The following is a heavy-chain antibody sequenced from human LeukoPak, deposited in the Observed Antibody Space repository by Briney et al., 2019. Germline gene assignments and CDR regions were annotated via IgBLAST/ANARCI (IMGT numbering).Heavy chain of an antibody. CDR3: ARGGYYYDSSGYYLDY. D-gene: IGHD3-22*01. CDR2: INPSGGST. V-gene: IGHV1-46*01. Sequence: ASVKVSCKASGYTFTSSYMHWVRQAPGQGLEWMGIINPSGGSTSYAQKFQGRVTMTRDTSTSTVYMELSSLRSEDTAVYYCARGGYYYDSSGYYLDYWGQGTLVTVSS. J-gene: IGHJ4*02. CDR1: GYTFTSSY.